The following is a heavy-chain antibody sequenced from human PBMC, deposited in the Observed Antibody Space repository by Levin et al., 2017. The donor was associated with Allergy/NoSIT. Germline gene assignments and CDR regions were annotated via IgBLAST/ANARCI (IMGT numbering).Heavy chain of an antibody. Sequence: SETLSLTCTVSGGSIIGYSWSWIRQHPGKGLEWVGHIDHSGATVYNPSLKGRVLISRDTSKKEISLNLISLTAAETAGYYCARLDFDWLFELWGQGTLVIVSS. J-gene: IGHJ4*02. CDR1: GGSIIGYS. D-gene: IGHD3-9*01. CDR3: ARLDFDWLFEL. V-gene: IGHV4-59*12. CDR2: IDHSGAT.